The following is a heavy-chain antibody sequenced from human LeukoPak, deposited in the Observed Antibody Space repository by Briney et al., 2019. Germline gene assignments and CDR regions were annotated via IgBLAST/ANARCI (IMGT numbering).Heavy chain of an antibody. D-gene: IGHD2-15*01. CDR2: VTHTGTT. J-gene: IGHJ5*02. V-gene: IGHV4-34*01. CDR1: GGSFSGYY. CDR3: ARHLLFDP. Sequence: SEALSLTCAVYGGSFSGYYWSWIRQPLGKGLEWIWEVTHTGTTNYNPSLKSRVTISVGTSKNQFSLKFNSVTAADTAVYYCARHLLFDPWGQGTLVTVSS.